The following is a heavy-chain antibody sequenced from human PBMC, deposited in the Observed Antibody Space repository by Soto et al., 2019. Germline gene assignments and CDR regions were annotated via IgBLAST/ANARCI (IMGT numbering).Heavy chain of an antibody. J-gene: IGHJ4*02. CDR2: IRSKGDNYAT. CDR1: GFTFSEFV. D-gene: IGHD6-6*01. V-gene: IGHV3-73*02. Sequence: EVQLVESGGGLVQPGGSLKLSCAASGFTFSEFVMDWVRQASGKGLEWVGRIRSKGDNYATIYADSLRGRSTISRDDSKNTAYLQMNSLKSEDTAVYYCEYIRGWGQGTLVTVSS. CDR3: EYIRG.